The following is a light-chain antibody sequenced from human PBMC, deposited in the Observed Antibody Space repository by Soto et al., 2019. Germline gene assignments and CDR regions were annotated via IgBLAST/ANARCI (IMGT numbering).Light chain of an antibody. CDR1: NGDIGSYNR. CDR2: EVT. J-gene: IGLJ1*01. V-gene: IGLV2-14*01. CDR3: SSYTNISTRACV. Sequence: QSVLTQPASVSGTPGHSITIPCPGTNGDIGSYNRVSWYQQHPGKAPKLIIYEVTDRPSGVSNRFSGSKSGNAASLTISGLQAEDEAEYYCSSYTNISTRACVFGTGTKVTVL.